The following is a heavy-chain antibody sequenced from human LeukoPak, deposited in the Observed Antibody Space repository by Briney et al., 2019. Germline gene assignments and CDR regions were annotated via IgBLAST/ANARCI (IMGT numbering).Heavy chain of an antibody. CDR1: GGSISSYY. D-gene: IGHD3-22*01. Sequence: SETLSLTCTVSGGSISSYYWSWIRQPAGKGLEWIGRIYTSGSTNYNPSLKSRVTMSVDTSKNQFSLKLSSVTAADTAVYYCARDQGTMIVVVSPYWYFDLWGRGTLVTVSS. V-gene: IGHV4-4*07. J-gene: IGHJ2*01. CDR3: ARDQGTMIVVVSPYWYFDL. CDR2: IYTSGST.